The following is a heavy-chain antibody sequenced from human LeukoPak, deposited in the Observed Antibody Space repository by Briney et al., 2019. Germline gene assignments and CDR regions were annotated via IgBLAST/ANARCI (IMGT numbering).Heavy chain of an antibody. CDR3: ARGVYTGVAGTDY. J-gene: IGHJ4*02. CDR2: MVDSATT. D-gene: IGHD6-19*01. CDR1: GGSISSNPNY. Sequence: SETLSLTSSVSGGSISSNPNYWAWIRQPPGKGLEWIASMVDSATTYYNPSLKGRVTISLDTSKNQFSLKLNSVTAADTAVYYCARGVYTGVAGTDYWGQGTLVTVST. V-gene: IGHV4-39*07.